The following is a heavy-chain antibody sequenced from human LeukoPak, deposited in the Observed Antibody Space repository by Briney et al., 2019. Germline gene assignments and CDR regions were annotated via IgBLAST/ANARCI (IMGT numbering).Heavy chain of an antibody. CDR2: ISGRGSST. V-gene: IGHV3-23*01. J-gene: IGHJ6*02. Sequence: GGSLRLSCTASEFTFSSYVMSWVRQAPGKGLERVSDISGRGSSTSYVDSVKGRFTISRDNSKNTLYLQMNSLRAEDTAVYYCARESGYNYGMDVWGQGTTVTVSS. CDR1: EFTFSSYV. CDR3: ARESGYNYGMDV. D-gene: IGHD3-22*01.